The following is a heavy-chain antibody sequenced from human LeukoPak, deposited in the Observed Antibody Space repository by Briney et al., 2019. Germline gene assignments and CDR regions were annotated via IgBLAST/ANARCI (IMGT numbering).Heavy chain of an antibody. J-gene: IGHJ6*03. CDR3: ARYCSSSRCLYYYHMDV. Sequence: GGSLRLSCAASGFTFSTYSMNWVRQAPGEGLEWVSSISSGSSYIYYADSVKGRFTISRDDAKNSLYLQMNILRAEDTAVYYCARYCSSSRCLYYYHMDVWGQGTAVTVSS. V-gene: IGHV3-21*01. CDR1: GFTFSTYS. CDR2: ISSGSSYI. D-gene: IGHD2-2*01.